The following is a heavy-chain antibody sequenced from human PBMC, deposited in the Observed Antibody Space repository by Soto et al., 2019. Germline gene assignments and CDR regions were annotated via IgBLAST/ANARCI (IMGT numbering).Heavy chain of an antibody. CDR1: GFSFPIYA. D-gene: IGHD4-4*01. J-gene: IGHJ6*02. Sequence: RRLSCAASGFSFPIYAMNWVRQAPGKGLEWVSNISGSGGSTYYADSVKGRFTISRDNSENTLYLQMNSLRVEDTAIYYCAKDAYSNYYYYGVDVWGQGTRVTVSS. CDR2: ISGSGGST. V-gene: IGHV3-23*01. CDR3: AKDAYSNYYYYGVDV.